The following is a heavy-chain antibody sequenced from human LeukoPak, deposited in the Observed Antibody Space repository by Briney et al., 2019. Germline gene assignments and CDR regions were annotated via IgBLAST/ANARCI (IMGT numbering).Heavy chain of an antibody. Sequence: GGSLRLSCAASGFTYSDDWMTWVRRAPGKGLEWGANVKQDSSQKYYMDSVKGRVTISRDNAKTSLDLQLNSLRAEDTAMYYCVRDTGGSGSYPDYWGQGTLVTVSS. CDR2: VKQDSSQK. J-gene: IGHJ4*02. V-gene: IGHV3-7*01. CDR3: VRDTGGSGSYPDY. CDR1: GFTYSDDW. D-gene: IGHD1-26*01.